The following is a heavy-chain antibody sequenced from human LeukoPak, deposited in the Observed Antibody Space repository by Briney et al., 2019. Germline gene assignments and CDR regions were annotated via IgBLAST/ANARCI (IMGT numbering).Heavy chain of an antibody. D-gene: IGHD2-2*01. CDR2: IKQAGSEK. Sequence: PRGCLRLSFSTSGLTFISSWVTSVRRPPGKGLGWVANIKQAGSEKYYVDSVKGRFTISRDTAKNSLYLQMNSLRAEDTAVYYCARRRCSTTSCFIDYWGQGTLVTVSS. CDR1: GLTFISSW. V-gene: IGHV3-7*01. J-gene: IGHJ4*02. CDR3: ARRRCSTTSCFIDY.